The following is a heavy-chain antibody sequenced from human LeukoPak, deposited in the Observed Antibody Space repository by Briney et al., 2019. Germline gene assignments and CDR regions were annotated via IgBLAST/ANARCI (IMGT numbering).Heavy chain of an antibody. CDR2: IKQDGSEK. CDR3: AKQSAPYYYGSAA. Sequence: TGGSLRLSCAASGFTFSSYWMSWVRQAPGKGLEWVANIKQDGSEKYYVDSVKGRFTISRDNAKNSLYLQMNSLRAEDTAVYYCAKQSAPYYYGSAAWGQGTLVTVSS. D-gene: IGHD3-10*01. J-gene: IGHJ5*02. V-gene: IGHV3-7*03. CDR1: GFTFSSYW.